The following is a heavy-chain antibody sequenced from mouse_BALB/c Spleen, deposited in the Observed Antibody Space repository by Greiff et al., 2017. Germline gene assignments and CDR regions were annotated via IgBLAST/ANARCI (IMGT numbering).Heavy chain of an antibody. V-gene: IGHV1-18*01. CDR2: INPNNGGT. CDR3: ARKGGSSYDYYAMDY. J-gene: IGHJ4*01. D-gene: IGHD1-1*01. CDR1: GYTFTEYT. Sequence: EVQLQESGPELVKPGASVKISCKTSGYTFTEYTMHWVKQSHGKSLEWIGGINPNNGGTSYNQKFKGKATLTVDKSSSTAYMELRSLTSEDSAVYYCARKGGSSYDYYAMDYWGQGTSVTVSS.